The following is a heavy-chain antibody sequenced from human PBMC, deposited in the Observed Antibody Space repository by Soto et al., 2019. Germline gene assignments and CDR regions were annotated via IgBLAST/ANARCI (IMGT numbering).Heavy chain of an antibody. Sequence: EVPLVESGGGLVQPGGSLRLSCAASGFTFSSYWMHWVRQAPGKGLVWVSRINSVGSSTNYADSVKGRFTISRDNAKNTLYLQMNCLRAEDTAVYYCARDLRFSSSWFLIGWFDPWGQGTLVTVSS. D-gene: IGHD6-13*01. CDR1: GFTFSSYW. CDR3: ARDLRFSSSWFLIGWFDP. V-gene: IGHV3-74*01. CDR2: INSVGSST. J-gene: IGHJ5*02.